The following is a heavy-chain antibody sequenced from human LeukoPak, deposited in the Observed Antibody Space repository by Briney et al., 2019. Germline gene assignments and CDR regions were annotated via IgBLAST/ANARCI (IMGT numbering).Heavy chain of an antibody. Sequence: PSETLSLTCTVSGGSISSSSYYWGWIRQPAGKGLEWIGTIYYSGSTYYTPSLKSRVTISADTSKNQFSLRLSSVTAADTAVYYCARQERSELDPGSYDAFDIWGQGTMVTVSS. J-gene: IGHJ3*02. CDR2: IYYSGST. V-gene: IGHV4-39*01. CDR1: GGSISSSSYY. D-gene: IGHD1-26*01. CDR3: ARQERSELDPGSYDAFDI.